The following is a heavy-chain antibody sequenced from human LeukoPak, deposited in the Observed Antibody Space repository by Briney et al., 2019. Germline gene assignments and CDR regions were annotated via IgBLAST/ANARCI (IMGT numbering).Heavy chain of an antibody. D-gene: IGHD2-15*01. Sequence: ASVKVSCEASGYTFTGYYMHWVRQAPGQGLEWMGWINPNSGGTNYAQKFQGWVTMTRDTSISTAYMELSRLRSDDTAVYYCARDRCSGGSCHPTFDYWGQGTLVTVSS. V-gene: IGHV1-2*04. CDR1: GYTFTGYY. CDR3: ARDRCSGGSCHPTFDY. CDR2: INPNSGGT. J-gene: IGHJ4*02.